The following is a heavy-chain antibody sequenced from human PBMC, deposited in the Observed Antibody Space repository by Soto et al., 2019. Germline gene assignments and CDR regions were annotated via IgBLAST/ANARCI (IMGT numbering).Heavy chain of an antibody. J-gene: IGHJ4*02. D-gene: IGHD3-22*01. CDR3: ARVRTYYDSSGSLDY. CDR1: GYTFTGYF. Sequence: QVQLVQSGAEVKKPGASVKVSCKASGYTFTGYFMHWVRQAPGQGLEWMGWINPNSGDTNYAQKFQGRVTITRDMSISTAYMELRRLTSDDTAVYYCARVRTYYDSSGSLDYWGQGTLVTVSS. V-gene: IGHV1-2*02. CDR2: INPNSGDT.